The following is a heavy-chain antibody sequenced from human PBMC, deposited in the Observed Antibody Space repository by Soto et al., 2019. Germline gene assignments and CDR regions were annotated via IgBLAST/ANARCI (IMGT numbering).Heavy chain of an antibody. D-gene: IGHD5-12*01. CDR1: GFSLTSGVG. CDR2: SYWDDDK. CDR3: AHIDPEIVTVGGHGGFDY. Sequence: QITLKESGPTLVRPPQTLTLTCTFSGFSLTSGVGVGWIRQPPGKALEVLALSYWDDDKRYSPSLKNRLTITKDTSKNQVVLTMTNVGPVDTATYFCAHIDPEIVTVGGHGGFDYWGQGTLVTVSS. V-gene: IGHV2-5*02. J-gene: IGHJ4*02.